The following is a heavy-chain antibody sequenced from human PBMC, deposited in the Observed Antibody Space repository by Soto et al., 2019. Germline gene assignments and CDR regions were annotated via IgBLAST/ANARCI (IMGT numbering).Heavy chain of an antibody. CDR2: LDPEGGDT. Sequence: ASVKVSCKVTGYTDTVLSIHWVRQSTGQGLEWMGCLDPEGGDTGYAQKFQGRVTLTKNTSINTAYIELSSLTSDDTAVYYCATSGGGWYLYWGQGTLVT. CDR3: ATSGGGWYLY. CDR1: GYTDTVLS. J-gene: IGHJ4*02. D-gene: IGHD6-19*01. V-gene: IGHV1-24*01.